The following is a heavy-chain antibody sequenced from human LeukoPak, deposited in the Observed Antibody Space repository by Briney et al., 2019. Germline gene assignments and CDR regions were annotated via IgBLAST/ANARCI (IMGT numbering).Heavy chain of an antibody. Sequence: GGSLRLSCAASGFTFSSYSMNWVRQAPGKGLEWVSYISSSSSTIYYADSVKGRFTISGDNAKNSLYLQMNSLRAEDTAVYYCAREVGYSYGFSDYWGQGTLVTVSS. CDR3: AREVGYSYGFSDY. CDR1: GFTFSSYS. D-gene: IGHD5-18*01. V-gene: IGHV3-48*01. CDR2: ISSSSSTI. J-gene: IGHJ4*02.